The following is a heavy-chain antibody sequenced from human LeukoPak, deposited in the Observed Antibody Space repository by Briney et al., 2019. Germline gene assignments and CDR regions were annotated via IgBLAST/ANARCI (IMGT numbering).Heavy chain of an antibody. Sequence: VASVKVSCKAFGYSLTNYYVHWVRQAPGQGLEWMGEINPSGGSTSYAQKFQGRMTVTRDTYTNKVYMELSSLRSEDTATYYCARGAPTSRIGAGRFDYWGQGSLLTVAS. V-gene: IGHV1-46*01. CDR1: GYSLTNYY. CDR2: INPSGGST. D-gene: IGHD5-12*01. J-gene: IGHJ4*02. CDR3: ARGAPTSRIGAGRFDY.